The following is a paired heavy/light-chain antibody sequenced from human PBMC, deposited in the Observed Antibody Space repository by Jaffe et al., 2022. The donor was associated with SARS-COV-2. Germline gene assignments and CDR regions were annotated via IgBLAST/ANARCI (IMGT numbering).Heavy chain of an antibody. V-gene: IGHV1-69*02. D-gene: IGHD5-12*01. Sequence: QVQLVQSGAEVKKPGSSVKVSCKASGGTFSSYTISWVRQAPGQGLEWMGRIIPILGIANYAQKFQGRVTITADKSTSTAYMELSSLRSEDTAVYYCARGGEMATITLVAFDIWGQGTMVTVSS. CDR3: ARGGEMATITLVAFDI. CDR1: GGTFSSYT. CDR2: IIPILGIA. J-gene: IGHJ3*02.
Light chain of an antibody. CDR2: KAS. V-gene: IGKV1-5*03. CDR1: QSISSW. Sequence: DIQMTQSPSTLSASVGDRVTITCRASQSISSWLAWYQQKPGKAPKLLIYKASSLESGVPSRFSGSGSGTEFTLTISSLQPDDFATYYCQQYNSYPITFGQGTRLEIK. J-gene: IGKJ5*01. CDR3: QQYNSYPIT.